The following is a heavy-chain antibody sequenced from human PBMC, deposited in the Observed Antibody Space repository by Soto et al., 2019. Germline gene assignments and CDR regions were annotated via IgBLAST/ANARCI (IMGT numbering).Heavy chain of an antibody. V-gene: IGHV3-9*01. CDR1: GFTFDDYA. D-gene: IGHD6-19*01. CDR2: ISWNSGSI. CDR3: AKDIGFGGLARVRPQWLAFDY. J-gene: IGHJ4*02. Sequence: SLRLSCAASGFTFDDYAMHWVRQAPGKGLEWVSGISWNSGSIGYADSVKGRFTISRDNAKNSLYLQMNSLRAEDTALYYCAKDIGFGGLARVRPQWLAFDYWGQGTLVTVSS.